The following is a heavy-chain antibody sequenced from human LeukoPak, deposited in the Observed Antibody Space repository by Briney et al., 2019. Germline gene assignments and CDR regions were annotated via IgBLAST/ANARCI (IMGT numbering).Heavy chain of an antibody. CDR2: IDPSDSYT. Sequence: GESLKISCKGSGYSFTSYWISWVRQMPGKGLEWMGRIDPSDSYTNYSPSFQGHVTISADKSISTAYLQWSSLKASDTAMYYCARGEVGFRGPYYYYYGMDVWGQGTTVTVSS. D-gene: IGHD3-10*01. CDR1: GYSFTSYW. CDR3: ARGEVGFRGPYYYYYGMDV. V-gene: IGHV5-10-1*01. J-gene: IGHJ6*02.